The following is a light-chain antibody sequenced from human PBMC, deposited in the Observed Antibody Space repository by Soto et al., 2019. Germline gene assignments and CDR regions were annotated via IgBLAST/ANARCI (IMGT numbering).Light chain of an antibody. CDR1: SSDVGSSNF. CDR2: EGT. CDR3: CSYAGGSNVV. J-gene: IGLJ2*01. V-gene: IGLV2-23*01. Sequence: QSALTQPASVSGSPGQSITFSCTGTSSDVGSSNFVSWYQHHPGKAPKLMIYEGTRRPSGASSRFSGSKSGNTASLTISGVQAEDEADYYCCSYAGGSNVVFGGGTQLTVL.